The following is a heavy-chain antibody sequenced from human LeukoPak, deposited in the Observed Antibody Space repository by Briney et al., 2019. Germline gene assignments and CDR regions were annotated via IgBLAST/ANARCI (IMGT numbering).Heavy chain of an antibody. CDR3: AKTYYSDSFDY. D-gene: IGHD3-22*01. CDR2: ISVTGGST. Sequence: GGSLRLSCAASGFTFRSYAMNWVRQAPGKGLEWVSVISVTGGSTYYAASVKGRFTISRDNSKNTLYLQMNSPRAEDTAVYYCAKTYYSDSFDYWGQGTLVTVSS. J-gene: IGHJ4*02. CDR1: GFTFRSYA. V-gene: IGHV3-23*01.